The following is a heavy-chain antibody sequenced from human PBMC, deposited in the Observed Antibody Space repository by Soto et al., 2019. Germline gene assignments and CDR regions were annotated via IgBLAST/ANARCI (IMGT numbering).Heavy chain of an antibody. CDR1: GFSFSAYS. D-gene: IGHD3-10*01. V-gene: IGHV3-48*02. J-gene: IGHJ4*02. Sequence: EVQLVESGGGLVQPGGSLRLSCVASGFSFSAYSMNWVRQAPGKGLEWVSYISRDSDDIYYAGSVQGRFTISRDNVKNSLHLQMNSLRDEDTAIYYCARYGSGSNLRDPFDHWGQGTLVTVSS. CDR3: ARYGSGSNLRDPFDH. CDR2: ISRDSDDI.